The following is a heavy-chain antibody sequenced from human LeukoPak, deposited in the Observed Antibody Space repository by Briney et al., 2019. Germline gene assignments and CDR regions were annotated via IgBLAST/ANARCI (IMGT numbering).Heavy chain of an antibody. CDR3: ARDSPLLPYPFDP. CDR2: IYYSGST. Sequence: GSLRLSCAASGFTFSSYSMNWVRQPPGKGLEWIGSIYYSGSTYYNPSLKSRVTISVDTSKNQFSLKLSSVTAADTAVYYCARDSPLLPYPFDPWGQGTLVTVSS. V-gene: IGHV4-39*07. D-gene: IGHD2-2*02. J-gene: IGHJ5*02. CDR1: GFTFSSYS.